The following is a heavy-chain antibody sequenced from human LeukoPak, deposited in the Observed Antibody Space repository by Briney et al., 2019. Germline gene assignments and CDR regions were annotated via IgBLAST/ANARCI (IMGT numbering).Heavy chain of an antibody. J-gene: IGHJ4*02. D-gene: IGHD2-2*01. V-gene: IGHV1-2*02. CDR1: GYTFTGYY. CDR3: ARARPVVPAALDY. CDR2: INPNSGGT. Sequence: GASVKVSCKASGYTFTGYYMHWVRQAPGQGLEWMGWINPNSGGTNYAQKFQGRVTMTRDTSISTAYMELSRLRSDDTAVYYCARARPVVPAALDYWDQGTLVTVSS.